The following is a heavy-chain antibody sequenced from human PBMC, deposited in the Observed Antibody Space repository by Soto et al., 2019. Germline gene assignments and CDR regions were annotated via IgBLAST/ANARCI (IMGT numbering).Heavy chain of an antibody. D-gene: IGHD3-3*01. CDR1: GFTFSSSW. CDR3: ARESPRRYDFWSGYYYNWFDP. V-gene: IGHV3-7*01. J-gene: IGHJ5*02. Sequence: PGGPLRLSFAPSGFTFSSSWMRWVRQAPGKGLEWVAKIKQDGSEKYYVDSVKGRFTISRDNAKNSLYLQMNSLRAEDTAVYYCARESPRRYDFWSGYYYNWFDPWGQGTLVTVSS. CDR2: IKQDGSEK.